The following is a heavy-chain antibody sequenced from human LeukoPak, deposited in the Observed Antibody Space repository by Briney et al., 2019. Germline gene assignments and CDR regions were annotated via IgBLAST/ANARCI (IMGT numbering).Heavy chain of an antibody. CDR2: INHSGST. CDR3: ARVALVRGVPRGMDV. D-gene: IGHD3-10*01. CDR1: GGSFSGYY. V-gene: IGHV4-34*01. J-gene: IGHJ6*02. Sequence: PSETLSLTCAVFGGSFSGYYWSWIRQPPGKGLEWIGEINHSGSTNYNPSLKSRVTMSVDKSKNQLSLKLSSVTAADTAVYYCARVALVRGVPRGMDVWGQGTTVTVSS.